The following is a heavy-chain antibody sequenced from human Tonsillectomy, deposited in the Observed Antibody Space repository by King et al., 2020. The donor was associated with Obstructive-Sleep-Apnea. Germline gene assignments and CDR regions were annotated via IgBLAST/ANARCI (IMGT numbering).Heavy chain of an antibody. CDR3: ARWGATTPLKMRAYDI. J-gene: IGHJ3*02. D-gene: IGHD1-1*01. V-gene: IGHV4-4*09. Sequence: VQLVESGPGLVKPSETLSLTCSVSGDSIRSHYWNWIRKPPGKGLEWIGYTHHSGNSNYNPSLRSRVTMSVDTTKSQFSLKMTSATAADTAVYYCARWGATTPLKMRAYDILGQGTMVTVSS. CDR1: GDSIRSHY. CDR2: THHSGNS.